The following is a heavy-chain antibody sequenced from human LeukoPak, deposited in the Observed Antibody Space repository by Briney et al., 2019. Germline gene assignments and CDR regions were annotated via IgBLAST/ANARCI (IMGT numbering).Heavy chain of an antibody. CDR1: GFTVSSNY. CDR2: IYSGGST. Sequence: GGSLRLSCAASGFTVSSNYMSWVRQAPGKGLEWVSVIYSGGSTNYADSVKGRFTISRDNSKNTLYLQMNSLRAEDTAVYYCARGTTVTTSGVFDYWGQGTLVTVSS. J-gene: IGHJ4*02. D-gene: IGHD4-17*01. CDR3: ARGTTVTTSGVFDY. V-gene: IGHV3-53*01.